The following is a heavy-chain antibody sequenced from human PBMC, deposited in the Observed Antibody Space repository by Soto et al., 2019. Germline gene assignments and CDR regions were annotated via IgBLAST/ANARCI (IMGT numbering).Heavy chain of an antibody. J-gene: IGHJ4*02. CDR1: GFTFSSYA. Sequence: GGSLRLSCAASGFTFSSYAMSWVRQAPGKGLEWVSAISGSGGSTYYADSVKGRFTISRDNSKNTLYLQMNSLRAEDTAVYYCAKGGTFYGDYELDYWGQGTLVTVSS. V-gene: IGHV3-23*01. CDR2: ISGSGGST. CDR3: AKGGTFYGDYELDY. D-gene: IGHD4-17*01.